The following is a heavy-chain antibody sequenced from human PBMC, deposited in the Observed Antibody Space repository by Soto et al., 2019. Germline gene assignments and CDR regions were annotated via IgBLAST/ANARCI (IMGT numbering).Heavy chain of an antibody. CDR1: GASISLVGYS. D-gene: IGHD2-21*01. CDR3: ARYNGSGDFDY. CDR2: ISHRGNT. Sequence: SETLSLTCGVSGASISLVGYSWSWIRQPPGKGLEWIGYISHRGNTYYNPSLRSRVTISVDRSKNEFSLNLRSVTAADTAMYYCARYNGSGDFDYWGQGTLVTVPS. J-gene: IGHJ4*02. V-gene: IGHV4-30-2*01.